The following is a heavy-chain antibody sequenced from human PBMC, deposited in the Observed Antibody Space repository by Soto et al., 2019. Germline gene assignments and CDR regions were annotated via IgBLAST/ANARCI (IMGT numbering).Heavy chain of an antibody. Sequence: QITLKESGPALVRPTQTLTLTCSFSGFSLTTRGVAVGWIRQPPGKALEWLALIFWDDDKWYSPSLRSRLTITEDTSKNQVVLTMTNMHPVDTSTYYCAHRSRGYAYYLDQWGQGTLVTVSS. CDR3: AHRSRGYAYYLDQ. D-gene: IGHD5-12*01. CDR1: GFSLTTRGVA. V-gene: IGHV2-5*02. CDR2: IFWDDDK. J-gene: IGHJ4*02.